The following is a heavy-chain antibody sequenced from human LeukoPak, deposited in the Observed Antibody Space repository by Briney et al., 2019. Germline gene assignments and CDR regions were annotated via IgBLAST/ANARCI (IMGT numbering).Heavy chain of an antibody. D-gene: IGHD6-19*01. V-gene: IGHV4-34*01. CDR1: GGSFSGYY. CDR2: INHSGST. CDR3: ARAKKAVAGFFDY. Sequence: SETLSLTCAVYGGSFSGYYWSWIRQPPGKGLEWIGEINHSGSTNYNPSLKSRLTISVDTSKNQLSLKLSSVTAADTAVYYCARAKKAVAGFFDYWGQGTLVTVSS. J-gene: IGHJ4*02.